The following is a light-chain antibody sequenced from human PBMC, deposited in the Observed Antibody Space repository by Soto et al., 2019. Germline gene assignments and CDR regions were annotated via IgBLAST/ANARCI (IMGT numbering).Light chain of an antibody. J-gene: IGKJ5*01. CDR3: LKPLQTTVI. V-gene: IGKV2-28*01. CDR2: LGS. Sequence: DIVMSQSPLSLPVTPGEPASISCRSSRSLLHSNGYNYLDWYLQKPGQSPQLLMYLGSNRASGVPDRFSGSGSGTDFTRSISRVEAEDVGVYYWLKPLQTTVIFGQGTRLKIK. CDR1: RSLLHSNGYNY.